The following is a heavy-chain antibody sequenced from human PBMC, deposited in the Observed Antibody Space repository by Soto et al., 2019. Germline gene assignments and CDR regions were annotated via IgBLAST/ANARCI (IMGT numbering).Heavy chain of an antibody. V-gene: IGHV5-10-1*01. CDR3: ARHVGGSYLLFDH. J-gene: IGHJ4*02. CDR1: GYSFTSYW. Sequence: GESLKISCKGSGYSFTSYWITWVRQMPGKGLEWMGRIDPSDSYTNYSPSFEGHVTISVDESIGTAYLQWGSLKASDTAVYYCARHVGGSYLLFDHWGQGTLVTVSS. CDR2: IDPSDSYT. D-gene: IGHD1-1*01.